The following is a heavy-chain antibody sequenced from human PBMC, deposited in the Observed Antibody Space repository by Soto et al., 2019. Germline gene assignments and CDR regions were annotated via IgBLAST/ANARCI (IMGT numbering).Heavy chain of an antibody. J-gene: IGHJ4*02. CDR2: INSDGSST. CDR3: ARGRRITIVGVYNHPFDY. V-gene: IGHV3-74*01. CDR1: GFTFSSYW. Sequence: GGSLRLSCAASGFTFSSYWMHWVRQAPGKGLVWVSRINSDGSSTNYADSVKGRFTISRDKAKNTLYLQMNSLRAEDTAVYYCARGRRITIVGVYNHPFDYWGQGTLVTVSS. D-gene: IGHD3-3*01.